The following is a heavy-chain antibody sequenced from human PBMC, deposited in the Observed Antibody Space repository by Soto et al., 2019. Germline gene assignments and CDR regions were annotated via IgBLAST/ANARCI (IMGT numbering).Heavy chain of an antibody. J-gene: IGHJ1*01. CDR3: ARVSPPYYDSSGYYYGSNFQR. D-gene: IGHD3-22*01. CDR1: GYTFTGYY. Sequence: ASVKVSCKASGYTFTGYYMHWVRQAPGQGLEWMGWINPNSGGTNYAQKFQGRVTMTRDTSISTAYMELSRLRSDDTAVYYCARVSPPYYDSSGYYYGSNFQRWGQGTLVTVSS. CDR2: INPNSGGT. V-gene: IGHV1-2*02.